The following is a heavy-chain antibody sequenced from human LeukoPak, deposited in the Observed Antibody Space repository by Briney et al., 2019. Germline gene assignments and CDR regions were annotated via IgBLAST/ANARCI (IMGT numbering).Heavy chain of an antibody. CDR1: GFTFSSYS. Sequence: GGSLRLSCAASGFTFSSYSMNWVRQAPGKGLEWVSYIRSSSSTIYYADSVKGRFTISRDNAKNSLYLQMNSLRAEDTAVYYCARDWVELIWFGELGHEYMDVWGKGTTVTVSS. CDR3: ARDWVELIWFGELGHEYMDV. D-gene: IGHD3-10*01. J-gene: IGHJ6*03. V-gene: IGHV3-48*01. CDR2: IRSSSSTI.